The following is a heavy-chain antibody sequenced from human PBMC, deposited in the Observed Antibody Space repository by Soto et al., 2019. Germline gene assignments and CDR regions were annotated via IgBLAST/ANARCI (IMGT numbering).Heavy chain of an antibody. CDR2: IYSGGST. Sequence: EVQLVETGGGLIQPGGSLRLSCAASGFTVSSNYMSWVRQAPGKGLEWVSVIYSGGSTYYADSVKGRFTISRDNSKNTLYLQMNSLRAEDTAVYYWARWGRILGSYRNHYFDYWGQGTLVTVSS. D-gene: IGHD3-16*02. CDR1: GFTVSSNY. CDR3: ARWGRILGSYRNHYFDY. J-gene: IGHJ4*02. V-gene: IGHV3-53*02.